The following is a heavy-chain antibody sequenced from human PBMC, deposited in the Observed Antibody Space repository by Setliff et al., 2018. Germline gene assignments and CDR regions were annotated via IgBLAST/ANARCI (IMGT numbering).Heavy chain of an antibody. CDR3: VRDRWKVMVNKGDDAFDL. Sequence: GGSLRLSCAAAGFTFSSHWMHWVRQAPGKRLMWVSRINNDGSSTTYEDSVKGRFTISRDNAKNTLYLQMNSLRGEDTAVYYCVRDRWKVMVNKGDDAFDLWGQGTMVTVSS. CDR1: GFTFSSHW. J-gene: IGHJ3*01. CDR2: INNDGSST. V-gene: IGHV3-74*01. D-gene: IGHD5-18*01.